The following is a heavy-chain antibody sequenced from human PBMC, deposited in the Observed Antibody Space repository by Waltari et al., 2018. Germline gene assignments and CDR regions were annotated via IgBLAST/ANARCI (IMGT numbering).Heavy chain of an antibody. CDR2: MYRTGNT. D-gene: IGHD6-19*01. CDR3: ARLEQWQQYFFDH. Sequence: QVQLQESGPGLVKPSETLSLTGTVSGYSISSGYYWGWIRQPPGKGLGWIGSMYRTGNTFYSPSLKSRVTMSVDASKNQFSLKLSSVTAADTAVYFCARLEQWQQYFFDHWGQGTPVTVSS. V-gene: IGHV4-38-2*02. CDR1: GYSISSGYY. J-gene: IGHJ4*02.